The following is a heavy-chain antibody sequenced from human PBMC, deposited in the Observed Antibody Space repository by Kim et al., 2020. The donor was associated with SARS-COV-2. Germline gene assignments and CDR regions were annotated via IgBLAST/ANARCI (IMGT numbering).Heavy chain of an antibody. D-gene: IGHD5-12*01. Sequence: GGSLRLSCAASGFTVSSNYMSWVRQAPGKGLEWVSVIYSGGSTYYADSVKGRFTISRDNSKNTLYLQMNSLRAEDTAVYYCARDRDIPGSFDYWGQGTLDTVSS. CDR2: IYSGGST. J-gene: IGHJ4*02. CDR1: GFTVSSNY. V-gene: IGHV3-53*01. CDR3: ARDRDIPGSFDY.